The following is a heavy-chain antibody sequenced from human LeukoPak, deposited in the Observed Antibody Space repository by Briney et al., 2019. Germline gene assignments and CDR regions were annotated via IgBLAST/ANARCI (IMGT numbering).Heavy chain of an antibody. CDR3: ARDQYGGYALDY. V-gene: IGHV3-21*01. CDR1: GFTFSSYS. D-gene: IGHD4-17*01. Sequence: GGSLRLSCAASGFTFSSYSKNWVRQAPGKGLEWVSSISSISYIYYADSVKGRFTISRDTAKNSLYLQMNSLRAEDTAVYYCARDQYGGYALDYWGQGTLVTVSS. J-gene: IGHJ4*02. CDR2: ISSISYI.